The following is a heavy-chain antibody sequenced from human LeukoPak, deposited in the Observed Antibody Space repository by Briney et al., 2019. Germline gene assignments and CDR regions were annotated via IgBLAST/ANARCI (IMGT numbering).Heavy chain of an antibody. CDR3: VRDSRPGGAMGLYHNFDF. J-gene: IGHJ4*02. V-gene: IGHV3-7*01. Sequence: GGSLRLSCAASGFKFSDFWMTWVRQTPGKGLEWVANIKEVGSEEYHVDSVKGCFTISRDNTKSSLFLQMNSLRGDDTAVYYCVRDSRPGGAMGLYHNFDFWGRGTLVTVSS. CDR2: IKEVGSEE. CDR1: GFKFSDFW. D-gene: IGHD3-16*01.